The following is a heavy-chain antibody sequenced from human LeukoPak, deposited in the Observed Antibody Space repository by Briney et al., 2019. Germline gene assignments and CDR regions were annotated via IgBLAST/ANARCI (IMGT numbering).Heavy chain of an antibody. Sequence: PGGSLRLSCAASGFTFSNYWMHWVRQAPGKGLVWVSRVNGDGSATNYADSVKGRFTISRDDSKTTAYLQMNSLKTEDTAIYYCTTDGGLYWGQGTLVTVSS. J-gene: IGHJ4*02. CDR3: TTDGGLY. CDR2: VNGDGSAT. V-gene: IGHV3-74*01. D-gene: IGHD3/OR15-3a*01. CDR1: GFTFSNYW.